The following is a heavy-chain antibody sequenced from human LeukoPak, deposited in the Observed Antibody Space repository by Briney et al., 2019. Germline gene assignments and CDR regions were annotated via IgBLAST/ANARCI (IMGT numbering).Heavy chain of an antibody. Sequence: GGSLRLSCVAYGFNFRDYSMNWVRQAPGKGLDWVSGISGTSSYMYYGDSVKGRFTVSRDNAKNSLYLQMESLRVEDTAVYYCAKDFNHFDYWGQGTLVTVSS. V-gene: IGHV3-21*01. CDR1: GFNFRDYS. CDR3: AKDFNHFDY. J-gene: IGHJ4*02. CDR2: ISGTSSYM.